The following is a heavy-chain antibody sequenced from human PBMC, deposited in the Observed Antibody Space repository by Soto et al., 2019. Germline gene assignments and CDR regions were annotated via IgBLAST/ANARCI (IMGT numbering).Heavy chain of an antibody. J-gene: IGHJ2*01. D-gene: IGHD3-22*01. CDR1: GFTFSSYW. CDR2: IKQDGSEK. Sequence: EVQLVESGGGLVQPGGSLRLSCAASGFTFSSYWMSWVRQAPGKGLEWVANIKQDGSEKYYVDSVKGRFTISRDNAKNSLYLQMNSLRAEDTAVYYCARSPSSGYYQHSYWYFDLWGRGTLVTVSS. CDR3: ARSPSSGYYQHSYWYFDL. V-gene: IGHV3-7*05.